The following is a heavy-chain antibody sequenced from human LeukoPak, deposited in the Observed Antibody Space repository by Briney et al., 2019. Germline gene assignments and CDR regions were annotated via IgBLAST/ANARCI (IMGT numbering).Heavy chain of an antibody. D-gene: IGHD4-23*01. CDR3: ARDYGGNLYYYYGMDV. CDR1: GFTFNNYW. V-gene: IGHV3-7*01. J-gene: IGHJ6*02. CDR2: IQQDGSEK. Sequence: GGSLRLSCAASGFTFNNYWMSWVRQAPGKGLEWVAYIQQDGSEKYYVDSVKGRFTISRDNAKNFLFLQMNSLRAEDAAVYYCARDYGGNLYYYYGMDVWGQGTTVTVSS.